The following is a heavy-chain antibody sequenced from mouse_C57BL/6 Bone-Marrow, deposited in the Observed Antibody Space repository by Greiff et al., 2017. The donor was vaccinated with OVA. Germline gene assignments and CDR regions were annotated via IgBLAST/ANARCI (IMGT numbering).Heavy chain of an antibody. CDR1: GYTFTSYW. V-gene: IGHV1-69*01. CDR3: ARPHITTVVAPRYFDV. D-gene: IGHD1-1*01. J-gene: IGHJ1*03. CDR2: IDPSDSYT. Sequence: QVQLQQPGAELVMPGASVKLSCKASGYTFTSYWMHWVKQRPGQGLEWIGEIDPSDSYTNYNQKFKGKSTLTVDKSSSTAYMQLSSLTSEDSAVYYCARPHITTVVAPRYFDVWGTGTTVTVSS.